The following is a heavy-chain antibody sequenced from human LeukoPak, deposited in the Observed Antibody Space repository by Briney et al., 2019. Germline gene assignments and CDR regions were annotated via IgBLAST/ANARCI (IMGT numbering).Heavy chain of an antibody. Sequence: SETLSLTCAVYGGSFSSYYWSWIRQPPGKGLEWIGYIYYSGSTNYNPFLKSRVTISVDTSKNQFSLKLSSVTAADTAVYYCARGGQDYYGSGSHYYYYYYMDVWGKGTTVTISS. D-gene: IGHD3-10*01. CDR2: IYYSGST. J-gene: IGHJ6*03. V-gene: IGHV4-59*01. CDR3: ARGGQDYYGSGSHYYYYYYMDV. CDR1: GGSFSSYY.